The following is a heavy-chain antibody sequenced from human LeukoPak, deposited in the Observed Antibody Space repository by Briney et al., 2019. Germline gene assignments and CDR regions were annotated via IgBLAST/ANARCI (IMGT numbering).Heavy chain of an antibody. V-gene: IGHV4-34*01. D-gene: IGHD1-7*01. Sequence: SETLSLTCAVYGGSFSPYYWSWVRQPPGKGLEWIGEINHSGSTNYNPSLKSRVTISVDTSKNQFSLRLSSVTAADTAVYYCARAGTSRYYFYHYMDVWGRGTTVTVS. CDR1: GGSFSPYY. J-gene: IGHJ6*03. CDR2: INHSGST. CDR3: ARAGTSRYYFYHYMDV.